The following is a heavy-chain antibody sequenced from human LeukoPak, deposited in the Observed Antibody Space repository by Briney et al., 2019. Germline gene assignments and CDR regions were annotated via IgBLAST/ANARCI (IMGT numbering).Heavy chain of an antibody. J-gene: IGHJ4*02. CDR1: GFTFSSYA. Sequence: GGSLRPSCAASGFTFSSYAMSWVRQAPGKGLEWVSAISGSGGSTYYADSVKGRFTISRDNSKNTLYLQTNSLRAEDTAVYYCAKSPFSSWNYGVWGQGTLVTVSS. CDR2: ISGSGGST. CDR3: AKSPFSSWNYGV. D-gene: IGHD1-7*01. V-gene: IGHV3-23*01.